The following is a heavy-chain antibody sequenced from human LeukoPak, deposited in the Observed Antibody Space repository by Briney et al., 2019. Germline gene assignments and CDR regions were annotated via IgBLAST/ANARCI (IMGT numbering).Heavy chain of an antibody. J-gene: IGHJ4*02. CDR3: ARDGAAAGSDY. CDR2: IIPIFGTA. CDR1: GCTFSSYA. D-gene: IGHD6-13*01. Sequence: SVKVSCKASGCTFSSYAISWVRQAPGQGLEWMGGIIPIFGTANYAQKFQGRVTITADKSTSTAYMELSSLRSEDTAVYYCARDGAAAGSDYWGQGTLVTVSS. V-gene: IGHV1-69*06.